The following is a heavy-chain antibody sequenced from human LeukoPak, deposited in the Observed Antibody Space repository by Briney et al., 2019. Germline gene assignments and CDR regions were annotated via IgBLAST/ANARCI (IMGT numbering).Heavy chain of an antibody. CDR2: ISYDGSNK. V-gene: IGHV3-30*04. Sequence: GALRLSCAASGFTFSSYAMHWVRQAPGKGLEWVAVISYDGSNKYYADSVKGRFTISRDNSKNTLYLQMNSLRAEDTAVYYCARDRTAVFDYWGQGTLVTVSS. J-gene: IGHJ4*02. CDR3: ARDRTAVFDY. CDR1: GFTFSSYA.